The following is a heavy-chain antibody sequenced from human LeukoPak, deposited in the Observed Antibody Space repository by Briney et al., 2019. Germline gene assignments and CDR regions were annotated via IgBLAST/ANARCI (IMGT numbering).Heavy chain of an antibody. CDR2: ISGSGGNS. V-gene: IGHV3-23*01. Sequence: PGGSLRLSCAASGFTFSSYAMTWVRQAPGKGLEWVSGISGSGGNSYYADSVKGRFAISRDNSKNTLYLQLSDLRDEDTAVYYCAKDADGCGSTSCYARWFDPWSQRTLVIVSS. J-gene: IGHJ5*02. CDR3: AKDADGCGSTSCYARWFDP. CDR1: GFTFSSYA. D-gene: IGHD2-2*01.